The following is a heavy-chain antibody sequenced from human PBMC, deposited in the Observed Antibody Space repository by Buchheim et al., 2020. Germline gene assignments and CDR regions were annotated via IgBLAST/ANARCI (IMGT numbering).Heavy chain of an antibody. CDR2: IYHSGST. Sequence: QVQLQESGPGLVKPSGTLSLTCAVSGGSISSSNWWSWVRQPPGKGLEWIGEIYHSGSTNYNPSLKSRVTISVDKSKNQFSLKLSAVTAADTAVYYCARSSPGDSSHRIAAAGTGGAMDVWGQGTT. D-gene: IGHD6-13*01. CDR3: ARSSPGDSSHRIAAAGTGGAMDV. V-gene: IGHV4-4*02. CDR1: GGSISSSNW. J-gene: IGHJ6*02.